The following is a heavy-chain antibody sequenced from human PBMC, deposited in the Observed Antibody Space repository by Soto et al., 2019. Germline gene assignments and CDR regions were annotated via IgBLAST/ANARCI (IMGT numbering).Heavy chain of an antibody. D-gene: IGHD3-3*01. CDR3: ARRGSGYNQDAFDI. CDR2: IIPILGIA. Sequence: QVQLVQSGAEVKKPGSSVKVSCKASGGTFSSYTISWVRQAPGQGLEWMGRIIPILGIANYAQKFQGRVTITADKSTSTAYMELSSLRSEDTAVYYCARRGSGYNQDAFDIWGQGTMVTVSS. V-gene: IGHV1-69*02. J-gene: IGHJ3*02. CDR1: GGTFSSYT.